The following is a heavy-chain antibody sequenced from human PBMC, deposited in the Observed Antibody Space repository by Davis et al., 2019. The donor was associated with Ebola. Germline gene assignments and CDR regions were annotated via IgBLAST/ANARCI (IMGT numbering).Heavy chain of an antibody. Sequence: PGGSLRLSCAASGFTFSSYGMHWVRQAPGKGLEWVAVIWYDGSNKYYADSVKGRFTISRDNSKNTRYLQMNSLRAEDTAVYYCARGGDYIWGSYREERSYIDYWGQGTLVTVSS. V-gene: IGHV3-33*01. D-gene: IGHD3-16*02. CDR2: IWYDGSNK. CDR3: ARGGDYIWGSYREERSYIDY. CDR1: GFTFSSYG. J-gene: IGHJ4*02.